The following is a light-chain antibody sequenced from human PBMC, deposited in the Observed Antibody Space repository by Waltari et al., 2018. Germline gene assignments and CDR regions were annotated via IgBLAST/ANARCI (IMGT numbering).Light chain of an antibody. CDR1: SSNIEYNT. V-gene: IGLV1-44*01. CDR3: AAWDDSLNGPV. J-gene: IGLJ3*02. Sequence: QSVLTQPPSASGTPGQRVTISCSGSSSNIEYNTVNWYLQLPGTAPKLLIYSNNQRPSGVPDRFSGSKSGTSASLAISGLQSEDEAEYHCAAWDDSLNGPVFGGGTKLTVL. CDR2: SNN.